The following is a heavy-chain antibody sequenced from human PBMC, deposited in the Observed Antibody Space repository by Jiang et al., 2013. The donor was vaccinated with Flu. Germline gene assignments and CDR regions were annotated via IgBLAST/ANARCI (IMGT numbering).Heavy chain of an antibody. Sequence: GPGLVKPSETLSLTCTVSGGFMSSVDAYWSWIRQPPGKGLEWIGSIYYSGSTHYNPSLKRRVTMSVHTAKNQFSLELISVTAPDTAVYYCARSYCGGDCYSMFGYSYYGMDVWGQGTTVTVSS. CDR1: GGFMSSVDAY. V-gene: IGHV4-39*01. J-gene: IGHJ6*02. D-gene: IGHD2-21*02. CDR2: IYYSGST. CDR3: ARSYCGGDCYSMFGYSYYGMDV.